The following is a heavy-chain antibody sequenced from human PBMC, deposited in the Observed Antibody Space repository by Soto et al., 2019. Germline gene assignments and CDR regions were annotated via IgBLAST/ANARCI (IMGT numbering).Heavy chain of an antibody. CDR1: GYSFTSYW. Sequence: GESLKISCKGSGYSFTSYWISWVRQMPGKGLEWMGRIDPSDSYTNYSPSYQGHVTISADKSISTAYLQWSSLKASDTAMYYCASSQPIYCSSTSCYIARYYGMDVWGPGTTVTVSS. J-gene: IGHJ6*02. CDR3: ASSQPIYCSSTSCYIARYYGMDV. V-gene: IGHV5-10-1*01. CDR2: IDPSDSYT. D-gene: IGHD2-2*02.